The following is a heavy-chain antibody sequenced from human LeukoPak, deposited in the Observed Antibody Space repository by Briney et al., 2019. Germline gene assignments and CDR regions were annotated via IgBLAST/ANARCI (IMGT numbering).Heavy chain of an antibody. CDR2: ISSSSIYI. J-gene: IGHJ4*02. D-gene: IGHD2-2*01. CDR1: GFTFSSYS. Sequence: GGSLRLSCAASGFTFSSYSMNWVRQAPGKGLEWVSSISSSSIYIYYADSVKGRFTISRDNAKNSLYLQMNSLRAEDTAVYYCARGWFCSSTSCPLFDYWGQGTLVTVSS. CDR3: ARGWFCSSTSCPLFDY. V-gene: IGHV3-21*01.